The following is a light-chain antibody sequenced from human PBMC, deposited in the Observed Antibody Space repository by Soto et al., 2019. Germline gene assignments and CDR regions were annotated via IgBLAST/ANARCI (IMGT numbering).Light chain of an antibody. Sequence: QSALTQPRSVSGSPGQSVTISCTGTNSDVGTYNYVSWYQQHPGKAPKLIIYDVTKRPSGVPDRFSGSKSGNTASLIISGLQAEDEAEYYCQSYDSSLSGWVFGGGTKLTVL. CDR3: QSYDSSLSGWV. V-gene: IGLV2-11*01. CDR2: DVT. J-gene: IGLJ3*02. CDR1: NSDVGTYNY.